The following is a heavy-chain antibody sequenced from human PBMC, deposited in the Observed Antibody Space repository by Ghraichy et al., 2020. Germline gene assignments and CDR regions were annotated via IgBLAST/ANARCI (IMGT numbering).Heavy chain of an antibody. D-gene: IGHD3-16*02. CDR2: ISNSGDTT. J-gene: IGHJ4*02. CDR1: GFTFTTSA. Sequence: GGSLRLSCVGSGFTFTTSAMSWVRQAPGKGLEWVSVISNSGDTTHYAEPVKGRVTISRDNSKNTLYLQMNGLRVEDTAIYYCASLREPWGTYRYLLEYWGQGTLVTVSS. CDR3: ASLREPWGTYRYLLEY. V-gene: IGHV3-23*01.